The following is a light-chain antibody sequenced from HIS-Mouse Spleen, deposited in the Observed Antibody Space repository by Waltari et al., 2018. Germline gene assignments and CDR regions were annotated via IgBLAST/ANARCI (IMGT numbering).Light chain of an antibody. V-gene: IGLV2-23*01. Sequence: QSALTQPASVSGSPGQSITISCTGTSSDVGSYNLVSWYQQHPGKAPKLMVYEGSKRPSGVSNRLSGSKSGNTASLTISGLQAEDEADYYCCSYAGSREVFGTGTKVTVL. CDR2: EGS. J-gene: IGLJ1*01. CDR1: SSDVGSYNL. CDR3: CSYAGSREV.